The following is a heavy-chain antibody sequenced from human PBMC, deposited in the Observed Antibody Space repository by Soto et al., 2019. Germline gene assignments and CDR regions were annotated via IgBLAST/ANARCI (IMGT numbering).Heavy chain of an antibody. Sequence: PGGSLRLSCAASGFTFSSYSMNWVRQAPGKGLEWVSYISSSSSTIYYADSVKGRFTISRDNAKNSLYLQMNSLRDEDTAVYYCARDRILWWLQPRNGDYYYYYGMDVWGQGTTVTSP. CDR3: ARDRILWWLQPRNGDYYYYYGMDV. V-gene: IGHV3-48*02. D-gene: IGHD2-21*01. CDR2: ISSSSSTI. J-gene: IGHJ6*02. CDR1: GFTFSSYS.